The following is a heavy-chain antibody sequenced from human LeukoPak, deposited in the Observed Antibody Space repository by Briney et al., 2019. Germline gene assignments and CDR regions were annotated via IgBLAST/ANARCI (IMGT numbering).Heavy chain of an antibody. CDR1: GFTFSGYA. J-gene: IGHJ3*01. Sequence: GGSLRLSCAASGFTFSGYAMSWVRQAPGKGLEWVSAISGSGGSTYYADSVKGRFTISRDNSKNALYLQMNSLRAEDTAVYYCAFQRGRDYDFWSGTNDLHDAFDVWGQGTMVTVSS. CDR3: AFQRGRDYDFWSGTNDLHDAFDV. CDR2: ISGSGGST. D-gene: IGHD3-3*01. V-gene: IGHV3-23*01.